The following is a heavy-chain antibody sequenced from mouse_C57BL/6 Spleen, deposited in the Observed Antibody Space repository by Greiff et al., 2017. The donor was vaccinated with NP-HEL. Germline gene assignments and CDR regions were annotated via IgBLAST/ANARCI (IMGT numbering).Heavy chain of an antibody. V-gene: IGHV1-82*01. CDR1: GYTFTSSW. CDR3: GAGYASSYGPGLDY. CDR2: IYPGDGDT. J-gene: IGHJ4*01. D-gene: IGHD1-1*01. Sequence: QVQLQQSGPELVKPGASVKISCKASGYTFTSSWMNWVKQRPGQGLEWIGRIYPGDGDTNYNGKFKGKATLTADKSSSTAYMQLSSLTSEDSAVYFCGAGYASSYGPGLDYWGQGTSVTVSS.